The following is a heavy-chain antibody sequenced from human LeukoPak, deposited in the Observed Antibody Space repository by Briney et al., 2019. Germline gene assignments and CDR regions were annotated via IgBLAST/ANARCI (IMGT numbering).Heavy chain of an antibody. Sequence: ASVKVSCKASGYTFTSYAMHWVRQAPGQRLEWMGWISAYNGNTNYAQKLQGRVTVTTDTSTSTAYMELRSLRSDDTAVYYCARERGDSGYEFDYWGQGSLVTVSS. J-gene: IGHJ4*02. D-gene: IGHD3-22*01. V-gene: IGHV1-18*01. CDR2: ISAYNGNT. CDR1: GYTFTSYA. CDR3: ARERGDSGYEFDY.